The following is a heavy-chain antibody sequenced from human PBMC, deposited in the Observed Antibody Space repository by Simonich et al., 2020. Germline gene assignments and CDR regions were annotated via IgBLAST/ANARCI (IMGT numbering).Heavy chain of an antibody. D-gene: IGHD1-26*01. CDR1: GGSISSYY. V-gene: IGHV4-59*08. CDR3: ARSLGYYYYYYGMDV. CDR2: IYYSGST. J-gene: IGHJ6*02. Sequence: QVQLQESGPGLVKPSETLSLTCTVSGGSISSYYWSWIRQPPGKGLEWIGYIYYSGSTNYNPSLKSRVTKSEDTSKNQFSLKLSSVTAADTAVYYCARSLGYYYYYYGMDVWGQGTTVTVSS.